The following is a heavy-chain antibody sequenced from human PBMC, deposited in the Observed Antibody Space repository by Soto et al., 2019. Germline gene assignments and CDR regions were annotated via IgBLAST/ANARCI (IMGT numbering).Heavy chain of an antibody. Sequence: QVQLVESGGGVVQPGRSLRLSCAASGFTFSSYGMHWVRQAPGKGLEWVAVIWYDGSNKYYADSVKGRFTISRDNSKNTLYLQMNSVRAEDTAVYYCARAGSDYFDYWGQGTLVTVSS. CDR1: GFTFSSYG. CDR3: ARAGSDYFDY. CDR2: IWYDGSNK. J-gene: IGHJ4*02. V-gene: IGHV3-33*01.